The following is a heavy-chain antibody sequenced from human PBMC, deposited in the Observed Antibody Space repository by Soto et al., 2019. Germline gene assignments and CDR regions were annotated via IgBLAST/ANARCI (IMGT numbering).Heavy chain of an antibody. D-gene: IGHD2-21*02. J-gene: IGHJ5*02. Sequence: QVQLVQSGAEVKKPGSSVKVSCKASGGTFSSYAISWVRQAPGQGLEWMGGIIPIFGTANYAQKFQGRVTVTADKSTSTAYMELSSLRSEDTAVYYCARSGHIVVVTAIPPGFDPWGQGTLVTVSS. CDR2: IIPIFGTA. CDR1: GGTFSSYA. CDR3: ARSGHIVVVTAIPPGFDP. V-gene: IGHV1-69*06.